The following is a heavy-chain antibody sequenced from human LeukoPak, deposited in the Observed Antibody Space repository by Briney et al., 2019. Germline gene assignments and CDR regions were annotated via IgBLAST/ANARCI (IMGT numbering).Heavy chain of an antibody. CDR1: GFTLSRQW. J-gene: IGHJ4*02. Sequence: GGSLRLSCAASGFTLSRQWMSWVRQAPGKGLEWVADIKHDGSEKYYVDSVKGRFTISRDNDKNSLYLQMNSQRGEDTAVYYDGRERDYYNYFEGWGQGTLVSVS. V-gene: IGHV3-7*04. CDR3: GRERDYYNYFEG. D-gene: IGHD3-10*01. CDR2: IKHDGSEK.